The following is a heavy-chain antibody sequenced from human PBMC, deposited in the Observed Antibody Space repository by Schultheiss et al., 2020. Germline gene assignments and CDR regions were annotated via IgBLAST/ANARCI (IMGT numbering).Heavy chain of an antibody. CDR1: GFTFSSYA. V-gene: IGHV3-33*08. D-gene: IGHD6-13*01. Sequence: GESLKISCAASGFTFSSYAMSWVRQAPGKGLEWVAVIWYDGSNKYYADSVKGRFTISRDNSKNTLYLQMNSLRAEDTAVYYCARDGAAAAVGMDVWGQGTTVTVSS. CDR3: ARDGAAAAVGMDV. CDR2: IWYDGSNK. J-gene: IGHJ6*02.